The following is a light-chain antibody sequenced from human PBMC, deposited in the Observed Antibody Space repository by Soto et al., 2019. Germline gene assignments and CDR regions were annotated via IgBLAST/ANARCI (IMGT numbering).Light chain of an antibody. Sequence: QSALTQPASVSGSPGQSITISCTGTSSDVGGYNYVSWYQHHPGKAPKLMIYDVSNRPSGVSNRFCGSKSGNTASLTISGFQPEDEADYYCSSYTTSNSRQIVFGTGTKLTVL. J-gene: IGLJ1*01. CDR2: DVS. CDR1: SSDVGGYNY. V-gene: IGLV2-14*03. CDR3: SSYTTSNSRQIV.